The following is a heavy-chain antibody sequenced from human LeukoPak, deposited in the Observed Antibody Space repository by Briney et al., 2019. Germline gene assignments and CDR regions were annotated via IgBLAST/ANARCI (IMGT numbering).Heavy chain of an antibody. V-gene: IGHV3-7*01. Sequence: GGSLRLSCAASGFSFTSYWMSWVRQAPGKGLEWVANIRQDGSERYYVDSVKGRFTISRDNARNSLYLQMNSLRAEDTAVYYCASPGDYSHHCFQHWGRGTLVTVSS. CDR1: GFSFTSYW. D-gene: IGHD4-11*01. J-gene: IGHJ1*01. CDR3: ASPGDYSHHCFQH. CDR2: IRQDGSER.